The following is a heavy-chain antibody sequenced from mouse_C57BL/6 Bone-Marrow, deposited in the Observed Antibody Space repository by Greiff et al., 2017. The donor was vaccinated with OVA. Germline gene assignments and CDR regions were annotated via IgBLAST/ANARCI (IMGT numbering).Heavy chain of an antibody. CDR3: TTFDLLWLRRTPHYYAMDY. V-gene: IGHV14-4*01. Sequence: EVKLVESGAELVRPGASVKLSCTASGFNIKDDYMHWVKQRPEQGLEWIGWIDPENGDTDYASKFQGKATITADTSSNTAYLQLSSLTSEDTAVYYCTTFDLLWLRRTPHYYAMDYWGQGTSVTVSS. J-gene: IGHJ4*01. CDR1: GFNIKDDY. CDR2: IDPENGDT. D-gene: IGHD2-2*01.